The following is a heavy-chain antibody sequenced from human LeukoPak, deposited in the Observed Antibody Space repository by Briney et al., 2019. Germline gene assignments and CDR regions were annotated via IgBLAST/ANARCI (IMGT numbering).Heavy chain of an antibody. CDR2: IHDSGST. J-gene: IGHJ5*02. D-gene: IGHD6-13*01. CDR1: GDSISSGGYS. Sequence: PSETLSLTCVVSGDSISSGGYSWSWIRQTPGKGLEWIAYIHDSGSTYNNPSLKSRLSISIDTSKNQFSLKLNSVTAADTAVYYCARVVAAGNNWFDPWGQGTLVTVSS. CDR3: ARVVAAGNNWFDP. V-gene: IGHV4-30-4*07.